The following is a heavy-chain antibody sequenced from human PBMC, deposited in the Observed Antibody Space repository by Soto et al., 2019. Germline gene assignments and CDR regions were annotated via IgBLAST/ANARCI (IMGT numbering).Heavy chain of an antibody. CDR3: ARDWYPRFDP. V-gene: IGHV1-18*01. J-gene: IGHJ5*02. Sequence: QIQLVQSGGEVRTPGASVKVSCKASGYTFSSYGITWVRQAPAQGLEWLGWINPSSGETNYAQKFQGRVTVTTDTSTTTGYMELRNLTFDDTAVYYCARDWYPRFDPWGQGTLVTVSS. D-gene: IGHD6-13*01. CDR1: GYTFSSYG. CDR2: INPSSGET.